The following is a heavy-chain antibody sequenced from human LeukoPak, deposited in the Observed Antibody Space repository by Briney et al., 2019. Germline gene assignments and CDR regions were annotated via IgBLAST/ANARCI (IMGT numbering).Heavy chain of an antibody. CDR2: INPNSGGT. Sequence: ASVKVSCKASRYTFTGYYIHWVRQAPGQGLEWMGWINPNSGGTNYAQKFQGRVTMTRVTSISTAYMELSRLRSDDTAVYYCARVKNYYDSSGYLYYFDYWGQGTLVTVSS. D-gene: IGHD3-22*01. CDR1: RYTFTGYY. V-gene: IGHV1-2*02. CDR3: ARVKNYYDSSGYLYYFDY. J-gene: IGHJ4*02.